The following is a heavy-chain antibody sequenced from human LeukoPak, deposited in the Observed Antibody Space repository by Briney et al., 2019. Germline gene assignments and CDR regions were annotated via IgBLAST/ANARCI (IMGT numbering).Heavy chain of an antibody. CDR2: INPDSGGT. CDR3: TREARAGNLSDP. J-gene: IGHJ5*02. CDR1: GYTFSDYY. D-gene: IGHD5-12*01. V-gene: IGHV1-2*02. Sequence: ASVKVSCKASGYTFSDYYIHWVRQAPGQGLEWMGWINPDSGGTNYAQKFQGRVTMTRDTSITTVYMELSRLRFDDTALFNCTREARAGNLSDPWGQGTLVTVSS.